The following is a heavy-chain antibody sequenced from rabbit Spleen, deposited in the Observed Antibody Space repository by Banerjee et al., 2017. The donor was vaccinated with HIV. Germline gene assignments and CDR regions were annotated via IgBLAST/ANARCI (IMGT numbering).Heavy chain of an antibody. CDR3: ARDTGSSFSSYGMDL. V-gene: IGHV1S40*01. Sequence: QSLEESGGDLVKPGASLTLTCTASGFSFSTNYDMCWVRQAPGKGLEWIACIYTPNDNTYYANWAKGRFTISKTSSTTVTLQMTSLTAADTATYFCARDTGSSFSSYGMDLWGPGTLVTVS. CDR2: IYTPNDNT. CDR1: GFSFSTNYD. J-gene: IGHJ6*01. D-gene: IGHD8-1*01.